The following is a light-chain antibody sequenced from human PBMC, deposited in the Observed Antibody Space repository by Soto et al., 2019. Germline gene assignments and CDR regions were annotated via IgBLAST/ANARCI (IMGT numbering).Light chain of an antibody. CDR2: DAS. CDR3: QQRSAWPRT. Sequence: EIVLTQSPATLSLSPGERATLSCRASQSVSRYLAWYQQKPGQAPRLLIYDASNRATGIPARFSGSGSETDFTLTFSSLEPEDFAVYYCQQRSAWPRTFGQGAKVEIK. V-gene: IGKV3-11*01. J-gene: IGKJ1*01. CDR1: QSVSRY.